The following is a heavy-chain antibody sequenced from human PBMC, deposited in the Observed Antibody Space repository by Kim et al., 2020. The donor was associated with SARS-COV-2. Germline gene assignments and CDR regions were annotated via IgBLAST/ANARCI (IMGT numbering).Heavy chain of an antibody. J-gene: IGHJ6*03. CDR2: ISGGGDTT. Sequence: GGSLRLPCTASGFPFSYYGMTLVRQAPGTGLEWVATISGGGDTTYYADSVKGRFTISRDNSKNTLYPQMNSLRVEDTAVYHCAKFAAYSTFYMDVWGKGT. D-gene: IGHD5-18*01. CDR1: GFPFSYYG. CDR3: AKFAAYSTFYMDV. V-gene: IGHV3-23*01.